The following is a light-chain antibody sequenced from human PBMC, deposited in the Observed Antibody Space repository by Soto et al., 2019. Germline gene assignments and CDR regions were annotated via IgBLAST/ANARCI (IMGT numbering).Light chain of an antibody. CDR3: QQRSNWPPIT. J-gene: IGKJ5*01. CDR2: DAS. V-gene: IGKV3-11*01. CDR1: QSVSSY. Sequence: EIVSTQSPATLSLSPGERATLSFRASQSVSSYLAWYQQKPGQAPRLLIYDASNRATGIPARFSGSGSGTDFTLTISSLEPEDFAVYYCQQRSNWPPITFGQGTRLE.